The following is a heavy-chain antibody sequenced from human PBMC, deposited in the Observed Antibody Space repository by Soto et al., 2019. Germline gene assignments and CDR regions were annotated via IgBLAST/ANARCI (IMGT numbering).Heavy chain of an antibody. D-gene: IGHD1-20*01. CDR3: ARYNLDYIDYFDY. CDR2: IYYSGST. CDR1: GGSISSYY. J-gene: IGHJ4*02. V-gene: IGHV4-59*01. Sequence: PSETLSLTCTVSGGSISSYYWSWIRQPPGKGLEWIGYIYYSGSTNYNPSLKSRVTISVDTSKNQFSLKLSSVTAADTAVYYCARYNLDYIDYFDYWGQGTLVTVSS.